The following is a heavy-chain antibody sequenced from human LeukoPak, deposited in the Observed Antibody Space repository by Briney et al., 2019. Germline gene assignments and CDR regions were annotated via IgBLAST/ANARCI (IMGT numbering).Heavy chain of an antibody. D-gene: IGHD1-26*01. Sequence: QPGGSLRLSCAASGFTFSSYEMNWVRQAPGKGLEWVSYISSSGSTIYYADSVKGRFTISRDNAKNSLYLQMNSLRAEDTAVYYCARAPGVGALMYYFDYWGQGTLVTVSS. CDR3: ARAPGVGALMYYFDY. CDR1: GFTFSSYE. V-gene: IGHV3-48*03. CDR2: ISSSGSTI. J-gene: IGHJ4*02.